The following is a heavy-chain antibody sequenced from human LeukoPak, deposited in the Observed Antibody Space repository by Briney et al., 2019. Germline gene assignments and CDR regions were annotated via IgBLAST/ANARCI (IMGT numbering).Heavy chain of an antibody. CDR1: GYTFTTYG. D-gene: IGHD6-19*01. J-gene: IGHJ6*02. CDR3: ARDGGQQWLTNYYSYGMDV. CDR2: IKTYNGDT. V-gene: IGHV1-18*01. Sequence: ASVKVSCRTSGYTFTTYGINWVRQASGQGLEWMGWIKTYNGDTNSAQNLQDRVTMTTDTSTGTAYMELRSLRSDDTAVYYCARDGGQQWLTNYYSYGMDVWGQGTTVTVSS.